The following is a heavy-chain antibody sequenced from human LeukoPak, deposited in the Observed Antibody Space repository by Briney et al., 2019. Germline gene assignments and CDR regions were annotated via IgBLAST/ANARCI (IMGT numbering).Heavy chain of an antibody. CDR1: GFTFSSYA. CDR3: AKGAYCGGDCYGFIGPESHGSATYYYYGMDV. CDR2: ISGSGGST. V-gene: IGHV3-23*01. Sequence: GGSLRLSCAASGFTFSSYAMSWVRQAPGKGLEWVSAISGSGGSTYYADSVKGRFTISRDNSKNTLYLQMNSLRAEDTAVYYCAKGAYCGGDCYGFIGPESHGSATYYYYGMDVWGQGTTVTVSS. J-gene: IGHJ6*02. D-gene: IGHD2-21*02.